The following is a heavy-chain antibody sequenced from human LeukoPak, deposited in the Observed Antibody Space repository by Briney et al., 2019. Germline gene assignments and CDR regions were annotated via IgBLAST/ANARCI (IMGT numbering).Heavy chain of an antibody. CDR3: AKGPGAGGFYYFDY. J-gene: IGHJ4*02. CDR1: GFTFSSYW. Sequence: GGSLRLSCAASGFTFSSYWMHWVRQAPGKGLEWVSGISWNSGSIGYADSVKGRFTISRDNAKNSLYLQMNSLRAEDTALYYCAKGPGAGGFYYFDYWGQGTLVTVSS. D-gene: IGHD3-10*01. CDR2: ISWNSGSI. V-gene: IGHV3-9*01.